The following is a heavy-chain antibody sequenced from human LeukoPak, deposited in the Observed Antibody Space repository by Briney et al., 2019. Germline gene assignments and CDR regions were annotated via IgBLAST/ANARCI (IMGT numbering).Heavy chain of an antibody. CDR3: ARDGRIAAHWYFDL. CDR2: IYYSGST. J-gene: IGHJ2*01. CDR1: GGSISSSSYY. Sequence: SETLSLTCTVSGGSISSSSYYWSWIRQPPGKGLEWIGYIYYSGSTNYNPSLKSRVTISVDTSKNQFSLKLSSVTAADTAVYYCARDGRIAAHWYFDLWGRGTLVTVSS. D-gene: IGHD6-6*01. V-gene: IGHV4-61*01.